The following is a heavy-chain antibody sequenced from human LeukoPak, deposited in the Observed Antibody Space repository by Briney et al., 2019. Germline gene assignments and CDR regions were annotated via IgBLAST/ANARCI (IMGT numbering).Heavy chain of an antibody. D-gene: IGHD3-10*01. Sequence: PGGSLRLSCAASGFTVSSNYMNWVRQAPGKGLEWVSVIYSGGSTYYADSVRGRFTISRDISKNTLYLQMNSLRADDTAVYYCARAVAGLTDYWGQGTLVTVSS. J-gene: IGHJ4*02. CDR1: GFTVSSNY. CDR3: ARAVAGLTDY. CDR2: IYSGGST. V-gene: IGHV3-53*01.